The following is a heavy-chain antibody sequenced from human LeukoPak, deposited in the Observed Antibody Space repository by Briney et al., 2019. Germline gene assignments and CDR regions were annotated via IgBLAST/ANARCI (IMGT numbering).Heavy chain of an antibody. CDR2: IYYSGST. Sequence: SETLSLTCTVSGGSISSYYWSWIRQPPGKGLEWIGYIYYSGSTNYNPSLKSRVTTSVDTSKNQFSLKLSSVTAADTAVYYCARLDYDFWCNEYYFDYWGQGTLVTVSS. V-gene: IGHV4-59*01. CDR3: ARLDYDFWCNEYYFDY. J-gene: IGHJ4*02. D-gene: IGHD3-3*01. CDR1: GGSISSYY.